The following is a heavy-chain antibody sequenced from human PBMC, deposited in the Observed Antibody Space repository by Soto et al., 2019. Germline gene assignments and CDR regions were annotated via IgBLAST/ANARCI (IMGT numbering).Heavy chain of an antibody. CDR3: ARDGERDTGLNFYYYLHGMDA. D-gene: IGHD1-1*01. Sequence: RASVKVSCKASGYTFTTYGISWVRQAPGQGLEWMGWISPYNSTTKYAEKFQGEMTMTTDTATSTAYMDLRSLRSDDTAVYYCARDGERDTGLNFYYYLHGMDAWGQGTRVTVSS. CDR2: ISPYNSTT. V-gene: IGHV1-18*04. J-gene: IGHJ6*02. CDR1: GYTFTTYG.